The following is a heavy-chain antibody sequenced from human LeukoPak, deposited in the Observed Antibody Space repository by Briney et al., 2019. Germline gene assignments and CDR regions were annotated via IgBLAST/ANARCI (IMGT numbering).Heavy chain of an antibody. Sequence: PSETLSLTCTVSGGSISSYYWSWIRQPPGKGLEWIGCIYYSGSTNQNPSLKSRVTISVDTSKNQFSLKLSSVTATDTAVYYCARRIDYFDYWGQGTLVTVSS. CDR2: IYYSGST. V-gene: IGHV4-59*08. CDR3: ARRIDYFDY. J-gene: IGHJ4*02. D-gene: IGHD2/OR15-2a*01. CDR1: GGSISSYY.